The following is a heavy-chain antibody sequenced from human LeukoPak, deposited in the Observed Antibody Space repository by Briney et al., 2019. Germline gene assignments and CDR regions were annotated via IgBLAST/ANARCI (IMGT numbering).Heavy chain of an antibody. CDR2: IYRSGTT. J-gene: IGHJ4*02. V-gene: IGHV4-30-2*01. D-gene: IGHD3-22*01. CDR3: ARANYYYDSSGYYYNYYFDS. CDR1: GDSSSSGSFA. Sequence: TLSLTCGVSGDSSSSGSFAWSWIRQPPGKGLEWIGYIYRSGTTHYNPSLRSRVTISADRSKNQFSLRLSSMTAADTAVYYCARANYYYDSSGYYYNYYFDSWGQGALVTVSS.